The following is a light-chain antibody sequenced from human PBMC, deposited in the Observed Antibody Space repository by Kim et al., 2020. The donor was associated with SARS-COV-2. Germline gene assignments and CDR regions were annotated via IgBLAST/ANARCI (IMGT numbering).Light chain of an antibody. CDR2: DAS. V-gene: IGKV1-5*01. CDR3: QQYESYSPT. Sequence: GDRVTITCRASQSISSSLAWYQQKPGKAPKLLISDASRLESGVPSRFSGSGSGTEFTLTITSLQPDDFATYYCQQYESYSPTFGQGTKVDIK. CDR1: QSISSS. J-gene: IGKJ1*01.